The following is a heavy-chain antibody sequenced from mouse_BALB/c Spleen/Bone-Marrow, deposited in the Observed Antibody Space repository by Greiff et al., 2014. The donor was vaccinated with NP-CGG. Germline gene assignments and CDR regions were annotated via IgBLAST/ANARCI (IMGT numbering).Heavy chain of an antibody. CDR3: AREGSRLRGYFDV. CDR1: GYTFTSYW. D-gene: IGHD1-1*01. J-gene: IGHJ1*01. V-gene: IGHV1S132*01. Sequence: QVQLKESGAELVKPGASVKLSCKTSGYTFTSYWIQWVKQRPGQGLGWIGEIFPGTGTTYYNEKFKGKATLTIDTSSSTAYMQLGSLTSEDSAVYFCAREGSRLRGYFDVWGAGTTVTVSS. CDR2: IFPGTGTT.